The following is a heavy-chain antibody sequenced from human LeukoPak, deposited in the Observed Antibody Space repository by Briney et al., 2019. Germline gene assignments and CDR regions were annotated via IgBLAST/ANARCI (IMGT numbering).Heavy chain of an antibody. CDR2: ISSSGSTI. CDR1: GFTFSSYE. CDR3: ARELNEGVDY. J-gene: IGHJ4*02. Sequence: GGSLRLSCAASGFTFSSYEMNWVRQAPGKGLEWVSYISSSGSTIYYADSVKGRFTISRDNAKNSLYLQMNSLRAEDTAVYYCARELNEGVDYWGQGTLVTVSS. V-gene: IGHV3-48*03.